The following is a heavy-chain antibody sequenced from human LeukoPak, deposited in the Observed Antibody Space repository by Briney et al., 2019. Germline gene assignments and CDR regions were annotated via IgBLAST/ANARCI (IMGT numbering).Heavy chain of an antibody. D-gene: IGHD2-21*02. CDR2: ISGSGGST. J-gene: IGHJ4*02. V-gene: IGHV3-23*01. Sequence: GGSLRLSCAASGFTFSSYAMSWVRQAPGKGLEWVSAISGSGGSTYYADSVKGRFTISRDNSKNTLYLQMNSLRAEDTAVYYCAKDNMVYCGGDCYSDYWGQGTLVTVSS. CDR3: AKDNMVYCGGDCYSDY. CDR1: GFTFSSYA.